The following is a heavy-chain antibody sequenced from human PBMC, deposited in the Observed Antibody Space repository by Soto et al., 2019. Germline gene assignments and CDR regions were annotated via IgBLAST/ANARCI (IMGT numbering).Heavy chain of an antibody. CDR3: AGPDIVVVPASERNYYYYYGMDV. J-gene: IGHJ6*02. D-gene: IGHD2-2*01. V-gene: IGHV1-69*06. CDR2: IIPIFGTA. Sequence: ASVKVSCKASGGTFSSYAISWVRQAPGQGLEWMGGIIPIFGTANYAQKFQGRVTITADKSTSTAYMELSSLRSEDTAVYYCAGPDIVVVPASERNYYYYYGMDVWGQGTTVTVSS. CDR1: GGTFSSYA.